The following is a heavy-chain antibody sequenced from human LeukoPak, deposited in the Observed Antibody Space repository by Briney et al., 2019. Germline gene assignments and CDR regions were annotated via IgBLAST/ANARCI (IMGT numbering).Heavy chain of an antibody. Sequence: GGSLRLSCAASGFTFSTYAIHWVRRAPGKGLEWVAVISYDGSNTYYADSVKGRFTISRDNSKNTLCLQMTSLRAEDTAVYYCARDSGAGWELPKYYFDYWGQGTLVTVSS. D-gene: IGHD1-26*01. CDR2: ISYDGSNT. J-gene: IGHJ4*02. V-gene: IGHV3-30-3*01. CDR1: GFTFSTYA. CDR3: ARDSGAGWELPKYYFDY.